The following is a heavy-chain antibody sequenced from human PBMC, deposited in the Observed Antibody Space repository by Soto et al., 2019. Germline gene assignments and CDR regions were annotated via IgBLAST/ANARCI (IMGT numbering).Heavy chain of an antibody. D-gene: IGHD2-15*01. CDR1: GYTFTSYA. V-gene: IGHV1-3*01. CDR3: ARLYCSGGSCLTGAVDY. CDR2: INAGNGNT. Sequence: ASVKVSCKASGYTFTSYAMHWVRQAPGQRLEWMGWINAGNGNTKYSQKFQGRVTITRDTSASTAYMELSSLRSEDTAVYYCARLYCSGGSCLTGAVDYWGQGTLVTVSS. J-gene: IGHJ4*02.